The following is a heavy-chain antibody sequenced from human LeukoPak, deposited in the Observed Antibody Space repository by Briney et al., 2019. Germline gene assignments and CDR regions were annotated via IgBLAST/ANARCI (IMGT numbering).Heavy chain of an antibody. D-gene: IGHD1-7*01. CDR1: GFTFSSYA. J-gene: IGHJ4*02. V-gene: IGHV3-30-3*01. Sequence: PGGSLRLFCAASGFTFSSYAMHWVRQAPGKGLECVAVISYDGSNKYYADSVKGRFTISRDNSKNTLYLQINSLRDEDTAVYYCARTQGITGTTGHQDYWGQGTLVTVSS. CDR2: ISYDGSNK. CDR3: ARTQGITGTTGHQDY.